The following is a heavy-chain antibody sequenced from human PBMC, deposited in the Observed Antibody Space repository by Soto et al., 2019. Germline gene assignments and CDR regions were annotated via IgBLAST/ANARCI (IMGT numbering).Heavy chain of an antibody. CDR3: ARDMEGDYDYVWGSYRPNWFDP. CDR2: ISSSSSYI. Sequence: GGSLRLSCAASGFTFSSYSMNWVRQAPGKGLEWISSISSSSSYIYYADSVKGRFTISRDNAKNSLYLQMNSLRAEDTAVYYCARDMEGDYDYVWGSYRPNWFDPWGQGTLVTVSS. D-gene: IGHD3-16*02. CDR1: GFTFSSYS. J-gene: IGHJ5*02. V-gene: IGHV3-21*01.